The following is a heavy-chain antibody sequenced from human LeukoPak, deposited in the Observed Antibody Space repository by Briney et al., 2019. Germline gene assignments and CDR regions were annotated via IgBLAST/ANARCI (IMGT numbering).Heavy chain of an antibody. V-gene: IGHV4-61*02. CDR1: GGSISTSSYF. Sequence: SETLSLTCTVSGGSISTSSYFWGWIRQPAGKGLEWIGRIYTSGSTNYNPSLKSRVTISVDTSKNQFSLKLSSVTAADTAVYYCARSKGRTGAFDIWGQGTMVTVSS. CDR3: ARSKGRTGAFDI. CDR2: IYTSGST. J-gene: IGHJ3*02. D-gene: IGHD1-14*01.